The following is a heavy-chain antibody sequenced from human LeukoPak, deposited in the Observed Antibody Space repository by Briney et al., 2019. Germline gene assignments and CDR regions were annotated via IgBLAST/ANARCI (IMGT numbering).Heavy chain of an antibody. CDR3: ARDRDDSSGYYYGIDY. V-gene: IGHV6-1*01. Sequence: SQTLSLTCAISGDSVSSNSAAWNWIRQSPSRGLEWRGRTYYRSKWYNDYAGSVKSRTPITPDTSKTQFSLQLNSVTPEDTAVYYCARDRDDSSGYYYGIDYWGQGTLVTVSS. CDR1: GDSVSSNSAA. J-gene: IGHJ4*02. D-gene: IGHD3-22*01. CDR2: TYYRSKWYN.